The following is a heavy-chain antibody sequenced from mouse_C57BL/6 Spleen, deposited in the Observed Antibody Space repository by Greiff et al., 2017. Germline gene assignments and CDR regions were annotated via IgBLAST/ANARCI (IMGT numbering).Heavy chain of an antibody. J-gene: IGHJ3*01. V-gene: IGHV1-81*01. CDR1: GYTFTSYG. CDR3: TRESYYSNIHFAY. Sequence: QVQLQQSGAELARPGASVKLSCKASGYTFTSYGISWVKQRTGQGLEWIGEIYPRSGNTYYNEKFKGKATLTADKSSSTAYMELRSLTSEDSAVYYCTRESYYSNIHFAYWGQGTLVTVSA. CDR2: IYPRSGNT. D-gene: IGHD2-5*01.